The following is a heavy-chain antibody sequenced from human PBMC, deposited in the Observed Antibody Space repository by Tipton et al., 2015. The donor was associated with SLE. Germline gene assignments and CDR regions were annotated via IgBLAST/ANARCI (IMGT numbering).Heavy chain of an antibody. D-gene: IGHD2/OR15-2a*01. CDR3: ATNSSSAVGFDY. V-gene: IGHV4-61*01. Sequence: TLSLTCTVSGGSISTSSYYWSWIRQPPGKGLEWLGSIYYSGSTNYNPSLKSRVTISVDSSKNQFSLKLNSVTAADTAVYYCATNSSSAVGFDYWGQGTLLTVSS. J-gene: IGHJ4*02. CDR1: GGSISTSSYY. CDR2: IYYSGST.